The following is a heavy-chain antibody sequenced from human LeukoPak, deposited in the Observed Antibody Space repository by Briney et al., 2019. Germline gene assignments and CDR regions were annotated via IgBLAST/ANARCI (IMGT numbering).Heavy chain of an antibody. CDR2: ISAYNDNT. V-gene: IGHV1-18*01. Sequence: ASVKVSCKASGYTFTSDGISWVRQAPGQGLEWMGWISAYNDNTNYAQKLQGRVTMTTDTSTTTAYMELRNLRSDDTAVYYCARDHSSSCQLFDYWGQGTLVTVSS. CDR3: ARDHSSSCQLFDY. D-gene: IGHD6-13*01. J-gene: IGHJ4*02. CDR1: GYTFTSDG.